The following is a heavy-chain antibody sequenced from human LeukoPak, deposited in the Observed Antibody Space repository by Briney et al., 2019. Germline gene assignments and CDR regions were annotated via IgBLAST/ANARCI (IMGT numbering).Heavy chain of an antibody. J-gene: IGHJ6*03. CDR3: ARARALTIGLYYYYMDV. CDR2: IYYSGST. Sequence: SATLSLTCTVSGGSISSYYWSWIRQPPGKGLEWIGYIYYSGSTNYNPSLKSRVTISVDTSKNQFSLKLSSVTAADTAVYYCARARALTIGLYYYYMDVWGKGTTVTVSS. V-gene: IGHV4-59*08. D-gene: IGHD4/OR15-4a*01. CDR1: GGSISSYY.